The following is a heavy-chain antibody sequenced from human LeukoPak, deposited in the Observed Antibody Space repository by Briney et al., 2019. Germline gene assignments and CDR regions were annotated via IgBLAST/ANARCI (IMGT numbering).Heavy chain of an antibody. CDR3: ASGCSSTSCYEYYFDY. CDR1: GYTFTGYY. Sequence: ASVKVSCKASGYTFTGYYMHWVRQAPGQGLEWMGWMNPNSGGTNYAQKFQGRVTMTRDTSISTAYMELSRLRSDDTAVYYCASGCSSTSCYEYYFDYWGQGTLVTVSS. V-gene: IGHV1-2*02. D-gene: IGHD2-2*01. CDR2: MNPNSGGT. J-gene: IGHJ4*02.